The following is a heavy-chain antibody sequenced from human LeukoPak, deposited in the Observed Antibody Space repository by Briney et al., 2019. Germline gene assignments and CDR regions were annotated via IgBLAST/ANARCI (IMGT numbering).Heavy chain of an antibody. CDR3: ARRAGYSSSWSFDY. V-gene: IGHV4-59*08. CDR2: IYYSGST. Sequence: SETLSLTCTVSGGSISSYYWSWIRQPPGKGLEWTGYIYYSGSTNYNPSLKSRVTISVDTSKNQFSLKLSSVTAADTAVYYCARRAGYSSSWSFDYWGQGTLVTVSS. D-gene: IGHD6-13*01. CDR1: GGSISSYY. J-gene: IGHJ4*02.